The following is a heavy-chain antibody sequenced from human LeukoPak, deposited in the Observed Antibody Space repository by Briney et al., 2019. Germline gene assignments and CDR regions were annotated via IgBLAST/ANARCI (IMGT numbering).Heavy chain of an antibody. V-gene: IGHV3-11*01. CDR2: ISTSSSTI. Sequence: GGSLRLSCAASAFTFSDYYMSWIRQAPGKGLEWVSYISTSSSTIYYADSVKGRFTISRDNAKNSLYLQMNSLRAEDTAVYYCAGLYGSGSFIFGGQGTLVTVSS. D-gene: IGHD3-10*01. CDR1: AFTFSDYY. J-gene: IGHJ4*02. CDR3: AGLYGSGSFIF.